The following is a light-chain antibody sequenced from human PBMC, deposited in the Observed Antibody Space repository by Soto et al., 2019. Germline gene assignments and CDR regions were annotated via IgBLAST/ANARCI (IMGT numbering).Light chain of an antibody. V-gene: IGKV1-27*01. CDR3: QNYHLGLGT. Sequence: DIQMTQSPSSLSASVGDTVTITCRASQDIINHLAWYQQRPGKVPNLLIYGASTLHSGVPSRFRGSGSGTHFTLTISSLQPEYVAIYYCQNYHLGLGTFGQGTRLEIK. J-gene: IGKJ5*01. CDR2: GAS. CDR1: QDIINH.